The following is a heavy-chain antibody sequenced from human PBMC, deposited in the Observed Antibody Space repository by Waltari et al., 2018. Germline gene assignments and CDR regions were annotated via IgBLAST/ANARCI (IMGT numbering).Heavy chain of an antibody. J-gene: IGHJ4*02. CDR3: AGGTDGLNFPSYFDY. CDR2: IYSGGGT. Sequence: EVSLVESGGGLVQPGGSLRLSCEDSTFSITNKYLTWVRQAPGKGLEWVSIIYSGGGTHYADSVKGRFTISRDNSKNTVYLQMNSLRADDTAVYFCAGGTDGLNFPSYFDYWGQGTPVTVSS. CDR1: TFSITNKY. V-gene: IGHV3-66*01.